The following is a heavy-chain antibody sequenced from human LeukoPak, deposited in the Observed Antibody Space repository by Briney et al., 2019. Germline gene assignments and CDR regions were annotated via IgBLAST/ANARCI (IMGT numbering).Heavy chain of an antibody. CDR2: ISGSDNK. CDR1: GFAFSYYA. D-gene: IGHD3-9*01. V-gene: IGHV3-23*01. Sequence: GGSQRLSCAASGFAFSYYAMSWVRQAAGRGLEWVSGISGSDNKYYADSVKGRFTISRDNSKNTLYLQMNSLRAEDTAIYYCAKGVRFLDWWILDYWGQGSLVTVSS. CDR3: AKGVRFLDWWILDY. J-gene: IGHJ4*02.